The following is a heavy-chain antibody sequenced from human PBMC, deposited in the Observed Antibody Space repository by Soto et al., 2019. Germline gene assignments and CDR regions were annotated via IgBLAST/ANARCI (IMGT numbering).Heavy chain of an antibody. CDR1: GFTFSTYV. J-gene: IGHJ4*02. Sequence: GGSLRLACAASGFTFSTYVMNWVRQAPGKGLEWVSGVSNNGASTYYADSVQGRFSISRDNSKNTLYLQMNSLRAEDTAVYFCARAPRGLNYYGSGSHYPYFDYWGQGALVTVSS. CDR3: ARAPRGLNYYGSGSHYPYFDY. D-gene: IGHD3-10*01. V-gene: IGHV3-23*01. CDR2: VSNNGAST.